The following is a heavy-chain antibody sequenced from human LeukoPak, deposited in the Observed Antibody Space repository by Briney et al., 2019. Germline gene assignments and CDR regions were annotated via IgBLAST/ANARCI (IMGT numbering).Heavy chain of an antibody. V-gene: IGHV4-4*07. Sequence: SETLSLTCSVSGASISSYYWSWIRQPAGKGLEWIGRIYTSGSTNYNPSLKSRVTMSVDTSKNQFSLKLTSVNTADTALYYCTRGNGGDWYAFDIWGQGTVVTVSS. CDR1: GASISSYY. CDR3: TRGNGGDWYAFDI. CDR2: IYTSGST. D-gene: IGHD2-21*02. J-gene: IGHJ3*02.